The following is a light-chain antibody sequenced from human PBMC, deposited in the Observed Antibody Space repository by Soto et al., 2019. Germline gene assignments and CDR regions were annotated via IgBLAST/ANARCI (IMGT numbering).Light chain of an antibody. J-gene: IGLJ2*01. CDR3: AAWDDSLNGVV. Sequence: SVLTQPPSASGTPGQRVTISCSGSSSNIGSNTVNWYQQLPGTAPKLLIYSNNQRPSGVPDRFSGSKSGTSASLAISGLQSEYEADYYCAAWDDSLNGVVFGGGTKLTVL. V-gene: IGLV1-44*01. CDR2: SNN. CDR1: SSNIGSNT.